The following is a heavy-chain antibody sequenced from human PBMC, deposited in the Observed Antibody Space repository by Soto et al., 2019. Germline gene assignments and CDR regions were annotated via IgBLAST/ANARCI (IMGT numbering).Heavy chain of an antibody. Sequence: ASVKFSCKASGYTFTSYGIIWLRQARGQGLEWMGWISAYNGSTNYAQKLQGRVTMTTDTSTSTAYMELRSLRSDDTAVYYCARGYFLGSANAFDIWGQGTMVTVSS. CDR1: GYTFTSYG. CDR3: ARGYFLGSANAFDI. CDR2: ISAYNGST. V-gene: IGHV1-18*01. D-gene: IGHD3-10*01. J-gene: IGHJ3*02.